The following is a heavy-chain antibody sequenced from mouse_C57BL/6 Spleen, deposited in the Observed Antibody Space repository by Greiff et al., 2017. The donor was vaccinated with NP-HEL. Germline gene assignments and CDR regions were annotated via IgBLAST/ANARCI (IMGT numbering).Heavy chain of an antibody. J-gene: IGHJ3*01. D-gene: IGHD1-2*01. CDR3: ARRPPTAGFAY. CDR1: GYAFSSSW. Sequence: QVQLQQSGPELVKPGASVKISCKASGYAFSSSWMNWVKQRPGKGLEWIGRIYPGDGDTNYNRKFKGKTTLTADKSSSTAYMQLSSLTAEDSAVYVCARRPPTAGFAYWGQGTLVTVSA. V-gene: IGHV1-82*01. CDR2: IYPGDGDT.